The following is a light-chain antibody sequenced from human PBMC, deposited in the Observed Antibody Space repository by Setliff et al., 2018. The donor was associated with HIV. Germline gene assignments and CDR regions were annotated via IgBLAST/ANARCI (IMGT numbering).Light chain of an antibody. Sequence: SALTQPASVSGSPGQSITPSCTGNSSEVGSYNLVSWYQHHPGKAPKLMLYEVSKRPSGVSNRFSGSKSGNTASLTSSGLQAEDEADYYCCSYAGSSTYVFGAGTKVTVL. CDR1: SSEVGSYNL. V-gene: IGLV2-23*02. CDR2: EVS. J-gene: IGLJ1*01. CDR3: CSYAGSSTYV.